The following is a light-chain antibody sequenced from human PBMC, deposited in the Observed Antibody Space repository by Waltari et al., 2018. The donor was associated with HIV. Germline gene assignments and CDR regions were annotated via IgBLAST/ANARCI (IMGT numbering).Light chain of an antibody. CDR2: WNN. J-gene: IGLJ3*02. CDR1: SSNIGSNY. CDR3: AAWDASLSGWV. V-gene: IGLV1-47*01. Sequence: QSVLTQPPSASGTPGQRVTISCSGSSSNIGSNYVYWYQQLPGTAPKLLMNWNNPPPSGVPDRFSGSKSGTSASLAISGLRSEDEADYYCAAWDASLSGWVFGGGTKLTVL.